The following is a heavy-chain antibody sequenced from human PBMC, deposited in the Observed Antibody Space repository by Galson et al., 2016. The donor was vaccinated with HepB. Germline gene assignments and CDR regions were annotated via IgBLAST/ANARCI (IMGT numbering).Heavy chain of an antibody. CDR3: ARRTYGLDV. CDR1: GGSINSHHC. Sequence: ETLSLTCAVSGGSINSHHCWSWVRQPPGKGLEWIGDIFHIGHTYYNPSLRGRVTLSIDMSQNQFSLSLNSVTAADTAKYFCARRTYGLDVWGQGTTVTVSS. V-gene: IGHV4-4*01. J-gene: IGHJ6*02. CDR2: IFHIGHT. D-gene: IGHD1/OR15-1a*01.